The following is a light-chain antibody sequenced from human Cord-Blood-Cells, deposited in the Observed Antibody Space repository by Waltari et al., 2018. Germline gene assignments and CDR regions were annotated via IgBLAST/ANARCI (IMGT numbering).Light chain of an antibody. J-gene: IGKJ1*01. CDR1: QSISSW. CDR3: QQYNSYSGT. V-gene: IGKV1-5*03. Sequence: DIQMTQSPSTLSASVGDRVTITCRASQSISSWFAWYQQKPGKAPKLLIHKASSLESGVPSSFVGIGSGTEFTLTISSLPPDDFATYYCQQYNSYSGTFGQGTKVEIK. CDR2: KAS.